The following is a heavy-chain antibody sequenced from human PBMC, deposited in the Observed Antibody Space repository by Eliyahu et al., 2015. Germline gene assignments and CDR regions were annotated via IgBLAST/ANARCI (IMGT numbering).Heavy chain of an antibody. CDR2: IWPGDSDT. V-gene: IGHV5-51*01. Sequence: DVQLVQSGAEVKKSGESLKISCKASGYSFSNYWLGWVRQRPGKGLELMGIIWPGDSDTRYXPXFXGQVTIXAXKXINTAYLQWSSLEASDTAMYYCARQGDYDSSTYYFLVPFDYWGQGTLVTVSS. CDR3: ARQGDYDSSTYYFLVPFDY. D-gene: IGHD3-22*01. CDR1: GYSFSNYW. J-gene: IGHJ4*02.